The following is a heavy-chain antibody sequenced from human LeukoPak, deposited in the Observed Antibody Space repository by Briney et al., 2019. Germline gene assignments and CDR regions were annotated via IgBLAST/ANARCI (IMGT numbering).Heavy chain of an antibody. CDR3: ATTITAPVPYYFDY. V-gene: IGHV4-34*01. J-gene: IGHJ4*02. CDR1: GGSFSGYY. CDR2: IYDSGST. D-gene: IGHD1-14*01. Sequence: SETLSLTCAVYGGSFSGYYWSWIRQPPGKGLEWIGYIYDSGSTYQNPSLKSRVTISVDRSKNQFSPKLNSVTAADTAVYFCATTITAPVPYYFDYWGQGALVTVSS.